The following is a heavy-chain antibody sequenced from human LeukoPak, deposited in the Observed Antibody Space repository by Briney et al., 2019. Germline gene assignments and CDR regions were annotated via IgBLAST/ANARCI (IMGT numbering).Heavy chain of an antibody. CDR3: STLTSRYLPDS. J-gene: IGHJ4*02. CDR1: GFTFTSAW. Sequence: GGSLRLSCGASGFTFTSAWMNWVRQAPGKGLEWVGRIKSKADGETTDYAAPVKGRFTFSRDDSKNMLYLQMNGLESGDTAVYYCSTLTSRYLPDSWGQGTLVTVSS. D-gene: IGHD3-9*01. CDR2: IKSKADGETT. V-gene: IGHV3-15*07.